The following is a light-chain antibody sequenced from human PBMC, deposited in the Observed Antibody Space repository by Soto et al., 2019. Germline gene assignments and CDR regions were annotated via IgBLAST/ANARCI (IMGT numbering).Light chain of an antibody. Sequence: QSALTQPPSASGSPGQSVTISCTGASSDVGGYNFVSWYQQYPGKAPKLLIYEVTMRPSGVPDRFSGSKSGNTASLTVSGLQAEDEADYYCTSYAGSNIPVLFGGGTKLTVL. CDR2: EVT. CDR1: SSDVGGYNF. J-gene: IGLJ3*02. V-gene: IGLV2-8*01. CDR3: TSYAGSNIPVL.